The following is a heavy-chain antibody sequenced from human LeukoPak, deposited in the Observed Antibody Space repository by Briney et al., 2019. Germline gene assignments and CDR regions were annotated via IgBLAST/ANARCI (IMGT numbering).Heavy chain of an antibody. D-gene: IGHD3-9*01. CDR1: GGTFSSYA. Sequence: SVTVSCTASGGTFSSYAISWVRQAPGQGLEWMGRIIPILGIANYAQKFQGRVTITADKSTSTAYMELSSLRSEDTAVYYCARGHRVNYDIPLDVWGQGTTVTVSS. J-gene: IGHJ6*02. V-gene: IGHV1-69*04. CDR3: ARGHRVNYDIPLDV. CDR2: IIPILGIA.